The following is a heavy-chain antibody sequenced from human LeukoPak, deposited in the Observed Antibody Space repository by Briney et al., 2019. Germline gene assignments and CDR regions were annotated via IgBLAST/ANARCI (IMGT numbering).Heavy chain of an antibody. J-gene: IGHJ6*03. CDR3: ARMRAAAGPRTNYYYYMDV. CDR1: GGSISSNNYY. CDR2: IYYSGST. D-gene: IGHD6-13*01. Sequence: SETLSLTCTVSGGSISSNNYYWGWIRQPPGKGLEWIGTIYYSGSTYYNPSLKSRVTISVDTSKNQFSLKLSSVTAADTAVYYCARMRAAAGPRTNYYYYMDVWGKGTTVTVSS. V-gene: IGHV4-39*01.